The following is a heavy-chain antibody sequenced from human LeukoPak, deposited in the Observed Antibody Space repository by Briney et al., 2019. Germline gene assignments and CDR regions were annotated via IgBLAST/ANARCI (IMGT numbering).Heavy chain of an antibody. D-gene: IGHD6-13*01. V-gene: IGHV3-11*01. Sequence: GGSLRLSCAVSGFTFRNYGMSWIRQAPGKGLEWVSYISSSGSPIYYADSVKGRFTISRDNAKNSLYLQLNSLRAEDTAVYYCASIGSWYAYWGQGTLVTVSS. CDR2: ISSSGSPI. J-gene: IGHJ4*02. CDR3: ASIGSWYAY. CDR1: GFTFRNYG.